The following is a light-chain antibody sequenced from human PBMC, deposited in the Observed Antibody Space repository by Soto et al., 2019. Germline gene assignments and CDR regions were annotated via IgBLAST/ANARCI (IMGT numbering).Light chain of an antibody. J-gene: IGKJ3*01. CDR2: AAS. CDR3: QQTNSFPLT. CDR1: QGISDW. V-gene: IGKV1-12*01. Sequence: DIQMTQSPSSVSASVGDRVTITCRASQGISDWLAWYQQKPGIAPRLLIYAASSLQSGVPSRFSDSGSGTDFTLTISSLQPEDFATYYCQQTNSFPLTFGPGTKVDIK.